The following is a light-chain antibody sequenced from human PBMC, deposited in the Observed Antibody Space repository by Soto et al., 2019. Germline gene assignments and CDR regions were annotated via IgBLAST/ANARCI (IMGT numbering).Light chain of an antibody. CDR2: EVS. J-gene: IGLJ3*02. CDR1: SSDVGGYNY. V-gene: IGLV2-14*01. Sequence: QSALTQPASVSGSPGQSITISCTGTSSDVGGYNYVSWYQQHPGKAPKLMIYEVSNRPSGVSTRFSGSKSGNTASLTISGLQAEDEADYYCSSYTTSSTRVFGGETKLTVI. CDR3: SSYTTSSTRV.